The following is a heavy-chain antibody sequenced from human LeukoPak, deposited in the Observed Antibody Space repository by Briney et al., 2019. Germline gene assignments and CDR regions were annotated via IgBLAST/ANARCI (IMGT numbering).Heavy chain of an antibody. D-gene: IGHD2-21*01. Sequence: PSETLSLTCTVSGGSISSSPYYWGWIRQPPGKGLEWIGSIYYSGSTYYNPSLKSRVTISVDTSKNQFSLKVRSVTAADTAVYYCAKGEGDYWGQGTLVTVSS. CDR3: AKGEGDY. V-gene: IGHV4-39*07. CDR2: IYYSGST. J-gene: IGHJ4*02. CDR1: GGSISSSPYY.